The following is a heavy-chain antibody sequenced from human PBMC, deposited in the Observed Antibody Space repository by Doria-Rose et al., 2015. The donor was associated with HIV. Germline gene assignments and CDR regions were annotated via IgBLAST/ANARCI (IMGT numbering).Heavy chain of an antibody. Sequence: QVQLQQWDAGLVKPSETLSLTCAVFGGSFSGYYWSWIRQPPGKGLEWIGEINHSGSTKYNTSIKSRVTIPLDTSKNLFSLKLSSVTAADTAVYYCARGLLRGGWNDVDYYYGMDVWGQGTTVTVSS. CDR3: ARGLLRGGWNDVDYYYGMDV. J-gene: IGHJ6*02. D-gene: IGHD1-1*01. V-gene: IGHV4-34*01. CDR1: GGSFSGYY. CDR2: INHSGST.